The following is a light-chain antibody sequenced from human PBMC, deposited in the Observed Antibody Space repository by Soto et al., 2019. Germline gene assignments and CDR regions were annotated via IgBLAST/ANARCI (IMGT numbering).Light chain of an antibody. V-gene: IGKV3-20*01. CDR3: KQYGSSPIT. CDR1: QSVSSSTY. Sequence: ENLLTQSPSTLSFSPVGRQTLSCRAIQSVSSSTYLAWYQQKAGQDHRLLIYDSSSRATGIQDRFSGSGSGTDFTLNIRRLEPEDFAVYYCKQYGSSPITVGLGKRREIK. CDR2: DSS. J-gene: IGKJ5*01.